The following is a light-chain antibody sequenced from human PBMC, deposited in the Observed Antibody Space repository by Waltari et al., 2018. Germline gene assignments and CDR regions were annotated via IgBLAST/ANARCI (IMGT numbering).Light chain of an antibody. J-gene: IGLJ1*01. CDR1: RSDVGSYKN. CDR3: SSYTSSTTLLV. CDR2: VVS. Sequence: QSALTQPASVSGSPGQSRTISCIGTRSDVGSYKNVPCYQRHPGKAPKLLIYVVSHRPSGVSNRFSGSKSGNTASLTISGLQAEDGADYYCSSYTSSTTLLVFGTGTKVTVL. V-gene: IGLV2-14*03.